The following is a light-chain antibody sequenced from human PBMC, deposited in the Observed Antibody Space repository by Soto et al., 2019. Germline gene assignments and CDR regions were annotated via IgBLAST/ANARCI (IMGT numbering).Light chain of an antibody. V-gene: IGLV2-11*01. CDR1: SSDVGGYNY. CDR2: DVS. Sequence: QSALTQPRSVSGSPGQSVTISCTGTSSDVGGYNYVSWYQQHPGKAPKLMIYDVSKRPSGVPDRFSGSKSGNTASLTISGLQAEHEADYYCCSYAGSYNYVFGTGTKLTVL. CDR3: CSYAGSYNYV. J-gene: IGLJ1*01.